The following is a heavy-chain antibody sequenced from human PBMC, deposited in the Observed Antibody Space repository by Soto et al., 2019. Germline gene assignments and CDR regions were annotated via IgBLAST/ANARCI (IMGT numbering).Heavy chain of an antibody. Sequence: PSETLSLTCTVSGGSISSHYWSWIRQPPGQGLEWIGYVYYSGSTNYNPSLKSRVTISVDTSKNQFSLKLSSVTAADTAVYYCARDVNGWYNWFDPWGQGTLVTVSS. V-gene: IGHV4-59*11. CDR1: GGSISSHY. J-gene: IGHJ5*02. CDR2: VYYSGST. CDR3: ARDVNGWYNWFDP. D-gene: IGHD6-19*01.